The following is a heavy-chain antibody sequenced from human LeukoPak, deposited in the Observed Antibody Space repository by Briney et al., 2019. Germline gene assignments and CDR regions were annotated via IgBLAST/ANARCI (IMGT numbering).Heavy chain of an antibody. CDR2: ISGSGGST. J-gene: IGHJ4*02. D-gene: IGHD2-15*01. CDR3: AKDGSGVAAADYYFDY. CDR1: GFTFSSYA. Sequence: HPGGSLRPSCAASGFTFSSYAMSWVRQALGKGLEWVSAISGSGGSTFYADSVKGRFTISRDNSKNTLYMQMNSLRAEDTAVYYCAKDGSGVAAADYYFDYWGQGTLVTVSS. V-gene: IGHV3-23*01.